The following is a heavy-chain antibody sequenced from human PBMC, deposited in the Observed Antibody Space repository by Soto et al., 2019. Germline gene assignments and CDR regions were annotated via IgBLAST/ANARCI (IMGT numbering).Heavy chain of an antibody. J-gene: IGHJ3*01. V-gene: IGHV3-23*01. CDR2: ISGSGTAT. CDR3: AKTRLYDNNDYHRDGFDV. CDR1: GFTFRTYS. D-gene: IGHD3-22*01. Sequence: EVKLLESGGGLVQPGGSLRLSCAASGFTFRTYSMSWVRQAPRKGLEWVSGISGSGTATYYTDSVKVRFTVSRDNSKNTVFLQMNTLRVEDTAVYYCAKTRLYDNNDYHRDGFDVWGTGTVVTVS.